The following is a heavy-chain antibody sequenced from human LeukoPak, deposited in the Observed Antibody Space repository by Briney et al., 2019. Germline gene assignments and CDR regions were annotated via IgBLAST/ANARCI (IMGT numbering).Heavy chain of an antibody. CDR2: IYYSGST. CDR1: GGSISSYY. Sequence: PSETLSLTCTVSGGSISSYYWSWIRQPPGKGLEWIGYIYYSGSTNYNPSLKSRVTISVDTSKNQFSLKLSSVTAAGTAVYYCARDRSVLRYFEGHHWFDPWGQGTLVTVSS. CDR3: ARDRSVLRYFEGHHWFDP. J-gene: IGHJ5*02. V-gene: IGHV4-59*01. D-gene: IGHD3-9*01.